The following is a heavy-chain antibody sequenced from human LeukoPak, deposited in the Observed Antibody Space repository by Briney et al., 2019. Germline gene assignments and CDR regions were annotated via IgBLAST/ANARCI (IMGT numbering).Heavy chain of an antibody. J-gene: IGHJ6*02. D-gene: IGHD3-3*01. Sequence: SQTLSLTCALSGDSVSSNSAAWNWIRQSPSRGLEWLGRTYYRAKWYNDYAVSVKSRITINPDTSKNQFSLQLNSVTPEDTAVYYCARDTQITIFGVAPYYYGMDVWGQGTTVTVSS. CDR1: GDSVSSNSAA. CDR3: ARDTQITIFGVAPYYYGMDV. V-gene: IGHV6-1*01. CDR2: TYYRAKWYN.